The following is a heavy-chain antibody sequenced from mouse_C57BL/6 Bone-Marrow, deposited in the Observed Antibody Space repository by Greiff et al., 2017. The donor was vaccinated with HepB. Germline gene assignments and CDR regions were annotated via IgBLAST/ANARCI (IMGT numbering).Heavy chain of an antibody. CDR3: ARSDYGSLFDY. CDR1: GYTFTSYW. D-gene: IGHD1-1*01. J-gene: IGHJ2*01. V-gene: IGHV1-64*01. Sequence: QVQLQQSGAELVKPGASVKLSCKASGYTFTSYWMHWVKQRPGQGLEWIGMIHPNSGSTNYNEKFKSKATLTVDKSSSTAYMQLSSLTSEDSAVYYCARSDYGSLFDYWGQGTTLTVSS. CDR2: IHPNSGST.